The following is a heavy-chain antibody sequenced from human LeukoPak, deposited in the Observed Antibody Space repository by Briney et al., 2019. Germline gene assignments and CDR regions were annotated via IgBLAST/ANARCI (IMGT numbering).Heavy chain of an antibody. J-gene: IGHJ6*02. CDR1: GDSISSSRHS. CDR2: ISYSGSI. CDR3: VRIYCTSTSCYGDSYYGMDV. Sequence: SETLSLTCTVSGDSISSSRHSWGWIRQPPGKGLEWIGSISYSGSIYYNPSLKTRVTMSVDTSENQFSLKLSSVTAADSTVYYCVRIYCTSTSCYGDSYYGMDVWGQGTTVTVSS. V-gene: IGHV4-39*01. D-gene: IGHD2-2*01.